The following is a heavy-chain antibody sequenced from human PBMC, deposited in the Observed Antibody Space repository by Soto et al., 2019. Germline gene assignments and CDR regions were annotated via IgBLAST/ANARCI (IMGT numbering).Heavy chain of an antibody. CDR3: AKGSGYSSGWTPYGMDV. D-gene: IGHD6-19*01. CDR1: GVTFGACT. V-gene: IGHV3-43*01. CDR2: ISWDGGST. Sequence: GGSLRLCCAACGVTFGACTMHWVRQAPGKGLEWVSLISWDGGSTYYADSVKGRFTISRDDSKNSLYLQMNSLRTEDTALYYCAKGSGYSSGWTPYGMDVWGQGTTVTVSS. J-gene: IGHJ6*02.